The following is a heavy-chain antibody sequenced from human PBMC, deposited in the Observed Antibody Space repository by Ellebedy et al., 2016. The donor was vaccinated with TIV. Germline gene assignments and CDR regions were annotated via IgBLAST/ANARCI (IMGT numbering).Heavy chain of an antibody. Sequence: GESLKIPCVGSGFTFGSDIMNWVRQPPGKGLEWVSSISSSGSHIFYADSVKGRVTISRDNAQNSRYLQMNSLRAEDTALYYCSRHDHASASYYNTWGQGTLVTVSS. CDR3: SRHDHASASYYNT. D-gene: IGHD3-10*01. V-gene: IGHV3-21*04. CDR1: GFTFGSDI. J-gene: IGHJ4*02. CDR2: ISSSGSHI.